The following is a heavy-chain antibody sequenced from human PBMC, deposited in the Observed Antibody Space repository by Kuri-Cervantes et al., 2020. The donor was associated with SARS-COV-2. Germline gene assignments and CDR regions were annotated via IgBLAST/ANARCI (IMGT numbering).Heavy chain of an antibody. CDR2: ISSSTTI. Sequence: GESLMISCAASGFIFSDFGMNWVRQAPGKGLEWVSYISSSTTIYYADSVKGRFTISRDNAKNSLYLQMNSLRAEDTAVYYCARVFGSYVAAAAAYYFDYWGQGTLVTVSS. D-gene: IGHD6-13*01. CDR1: GFIFSDFG. CDR3: ARVFGSYVAAAAAYYFDY. J-gene: IGHJ4*02. V-gene: IGHV3-69-1*01.